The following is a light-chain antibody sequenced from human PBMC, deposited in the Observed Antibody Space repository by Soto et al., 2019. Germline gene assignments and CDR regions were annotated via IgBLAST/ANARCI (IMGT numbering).Light chain of an antibody. CDR2: GAS. CDR3: QHYNSWPYT. Sequence: EIVMTQSPATLSVSPGERATLSCRASQSVSSNLAWYQQKPGQAPRLLIYGASTRATGIPARFSGSGSETEFTLTISSLQSEDFVVYYCQHYNSWPYTFGQGTKVEIK. CDR1: QSVSSN. J-gene: IGKJ2*01. V-gene: IGKV3-15*01.